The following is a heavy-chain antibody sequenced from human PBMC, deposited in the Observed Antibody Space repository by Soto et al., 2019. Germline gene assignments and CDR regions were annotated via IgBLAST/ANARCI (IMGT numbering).Heavy chain of an antibody. CDR2: IIPIFGTA. CDR1: GGTFSSYA. V-gene: IGHV1-69*06. J-gene: IGHJ6*02. CDR3: ARVVIRHYGMDV. Sequence: QVQLVQSGAEVKKPGSSVEVSCKASGGTFSSYAISWVRQAPGQGLEWMGGIIPIFGTANYAQKFQGRVTITADKSTSTAYMEVSSLRSEDTAVYYCARVVIRHYGMDVWGQGTTVTVSS. D-gene: IGHD3-22*01.